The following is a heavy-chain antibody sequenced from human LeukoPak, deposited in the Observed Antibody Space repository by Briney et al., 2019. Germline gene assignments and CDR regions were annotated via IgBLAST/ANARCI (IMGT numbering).Heavy chain of an antibody. V-gene: IGHV4-4*07. CDR1: GGSISTYY. J-gene: IGHJ4*02. D-gene: IGHD3-10*01. Sequence: SETLSLTCTVSGGSISTYYWSWIRQPAGKGLEWIGRMYTSGTTKYNPSLKSRVTMSVDTSNNQFSLKVSSVTAADTAVYYCARCYYGSGSHYHFDYWGQGTLVTVSS. CDR3: ARCYYGSGSHYHFDY. CDR2: MYTSGTT.